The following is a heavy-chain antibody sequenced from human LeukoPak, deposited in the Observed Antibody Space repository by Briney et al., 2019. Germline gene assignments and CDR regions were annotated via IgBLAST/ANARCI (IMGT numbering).Heavy chain of an antibody. CDR2: IKSKTDGGTT. V-gene: IGHV3-15*01. D-gene: IGHD6-19*01. J-gene: IGHJ4*02. Sequence: GGSLRLSCAASGFTFSNAWMSWVRQAPGKGLEWVGRIKSKTDGGTTDYAAPVKGRFTISRDDSKNTLYLQMNSLKTEDTAVYYCTTDSSMAMAGANGEDFDYWGQGTLVTVSS. CDR1: GFTFSNAW. CDR3: TTDSSMAMAGANGEDFDY.